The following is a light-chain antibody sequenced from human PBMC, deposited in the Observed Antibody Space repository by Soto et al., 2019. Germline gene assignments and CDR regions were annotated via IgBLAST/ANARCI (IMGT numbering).Light chain of an antibody. Sequence: QSVLTQPPSASGTPGQRVTMSCSGSSFNVGGNTVNWYQQVTGTAPKLIINSNNQRPSGVPDRFSGSKSGTSASLAISGLQSEDEADYYCASWDDSLNGVVFGGGTKLTVL. CDR2: SNN. CDR3: ASWDDSLNGVV. V-gene: IGLV1-44*01. CDR1: SFNVGGNT. J-gene: IGLJ2*01.